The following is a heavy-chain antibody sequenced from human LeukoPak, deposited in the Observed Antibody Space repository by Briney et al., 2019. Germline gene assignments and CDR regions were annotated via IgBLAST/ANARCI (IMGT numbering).Heavy chain of an antibody. Sequence: SETLSLTCAVSGGSFTAYYWTWIRQPPGQGLEWIGEIKYSGSSNFDPSLKSRLTMSADTSKNEFSLNLTSVTAADTAVYYCARLVGSSWYREVLRGRDYWGQGTLVTVSS. CDR2: IKYSGSS. V-gene: IGHV4-34*01. CDR3: ARLVGSSWYREVLRGRDY. J-gene: IGHJ4*02. D-gene: IGHD6-13*01. CDR1: GGSFTAYY.